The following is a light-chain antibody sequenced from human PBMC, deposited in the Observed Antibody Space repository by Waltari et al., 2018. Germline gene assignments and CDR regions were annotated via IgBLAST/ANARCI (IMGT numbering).Light chain of an antibody. CDR3: SSFAGTNNFVV. Sequence: QSALTQPPSASGSPGQSVTISCTGTSSDVGGYNYVPWYQQHPGKAPKLMIYEVRQRPSGVPDRFSGSKSGDTASLTVSGLQAEDEADYYCSSFAGTNNFVVFGGGTKLTV. V-gene: IGLV2-8*01. J-gene: IGLJ2*01. CDR2: EVR. CDR1: SSDVGGYNY.